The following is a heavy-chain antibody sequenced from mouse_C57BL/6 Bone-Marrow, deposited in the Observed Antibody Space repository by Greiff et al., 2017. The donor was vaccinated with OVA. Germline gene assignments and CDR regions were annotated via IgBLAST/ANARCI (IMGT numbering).Heavy chain of an antibody. D-gene: IGHD2-12*01. CDR3: SVYDNGYAY. CDR1: GFNIKNDY. V-gene: IGHV14-4*01. CDR2: INPENGDT. J-gene: IGHJ3*01. Sequence: VQLQQSGAELVRPGASVKLSCTASGFNIKNDYMHWVKQRPEQGLAWIGWINPENGDTKYAAKFKGKATITAYKSSNTAYLQLSSLTSEDTAVYYCSVYDNGYAYWGQGTLVTVSA.